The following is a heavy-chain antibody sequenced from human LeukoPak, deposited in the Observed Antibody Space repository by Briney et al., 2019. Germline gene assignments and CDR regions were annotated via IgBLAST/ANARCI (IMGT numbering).Heavy chain of an antibody. CDR1: GGSFRGYY. D-gene: IGHD5-24*01. V-gene: IGHV4-59*01. J-gene: IGHJ4*02. CDR2: IFFSGST. CDR3: ATCRDGYGYYFDY. Sequence: SETLSLTCAVLGGSFRGYYWSWIRQPPGKGLEWIGYIFFSGSTNYKPSPKSRVTLSVDTTQNQFSLQQSSVTAADTAVYYCATCRDGYGYYFDYRGQGTLVTVSS.